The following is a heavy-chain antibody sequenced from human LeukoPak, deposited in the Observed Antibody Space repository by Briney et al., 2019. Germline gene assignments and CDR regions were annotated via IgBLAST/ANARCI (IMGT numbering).Heavy chain of an antibody. CDR1: GFTFRSYA. Sequence: GGSLRLSCAASGFTFRSYAMSWVRQAPGKGLEWVSAISASDDNTYYADSVKGRFSISRDNSKNTLYLQMNSLRAEDTAVYYCAKDTGGYSSLDMDVWGQGTTVTVSS. CDR2: ISASDDNT. V-gene: IGHV3-23*01. J-gene: IGHJ6*02. D-gene: IGHD5-18*01. CDR3: AKDTGGYSSLDMDV.